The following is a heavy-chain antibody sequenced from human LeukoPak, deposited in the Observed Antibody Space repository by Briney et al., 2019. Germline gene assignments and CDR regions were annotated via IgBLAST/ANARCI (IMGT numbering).Heavy chain of an antibody. CDR1: GGSFSGYY. CDR3: ARGPGGRGSY. Sequence: SETLSLTCAVYGGSFSGYYWSWIRQPPRKELEWIGEINHSGSTNYNPSLKSRVTISVDTSKNQFSLKLSSVTAADTAVYYCARGPGGRGSYWGQGTLVTVSS. CDR2: INHSGST. V-gene: IGHV4-34*01. J-gene: IGHJ4*02.